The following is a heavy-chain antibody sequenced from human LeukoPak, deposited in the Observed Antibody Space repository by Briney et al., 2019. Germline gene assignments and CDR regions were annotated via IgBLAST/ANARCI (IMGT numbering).Heavy chain of an antibody. CDR3: ARDVYYGSGSPRLDY. CDR1: GFTVSSNY. D-gene: IGHD3-10*01. CDR2: IYSGGRT. V-gene: IGHV3-66*01. J-gene: IGHJ4*02. Sequence: GGSLRLSCAASGFTVSSNYMTWVRQAPGKGLEWVSVIYSGGRTHYADSVKGRFTISRDNAKSSLYLQMNSLRAEDTAVYYCARDVYYGSGSPRLDYWGQGTLVTVSS.